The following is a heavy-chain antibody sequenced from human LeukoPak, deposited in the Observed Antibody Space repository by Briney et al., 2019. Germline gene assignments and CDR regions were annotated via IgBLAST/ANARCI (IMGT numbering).Heavy chain of an antibody. Sequence: GGSLRLSCTASGIMFSGYWMSWVRQAPGKGLEWVANIKQHGTEKYYVDSVKGRFTISRDDAKKSVYLQMNSLRAEDTAAYYCASDGGPFDHWGQGILVTVAS. CDR1: GIMFSGYW. CDR3: ASDGGPFDH. V-gene: IGHV3-7*01. J-gene: IGHJ4*02. D-gene: IGHD3-16*01. CDR2: IKQHGTEK.